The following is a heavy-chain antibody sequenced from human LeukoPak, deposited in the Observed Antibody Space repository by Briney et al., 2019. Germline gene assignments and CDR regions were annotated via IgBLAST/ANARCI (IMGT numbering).Heavy chain of an antibody. CDR3: ATLAERPRGGFDY. D-gene: IGHD6-25*01. CDR1: GFTFSSYS. J-gene: IGHJ4*02. CDR2: ISSSSSYI. Sequence: GGSLRLSCAASGFTFSSYSMNWVRQAPGKGLEWVSSISSSSSYIYYADSVKGRFTISRDNAKNSLYLQMNSLRAEDTAVYYCATLAERPRGGFDYWGQGTLVTVSS. V-gene: IGHV3-21*01.